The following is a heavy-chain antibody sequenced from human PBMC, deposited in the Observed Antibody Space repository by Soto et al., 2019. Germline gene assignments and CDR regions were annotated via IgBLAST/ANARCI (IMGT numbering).Heavy chain of an antibody. CDR2: ISYDGSNK. CDR1: GFTFSSYA. V-gene: IGHV3-30-3*01. Sequence: GGSLRLSCAASGFTFSSYAMHWVRQAPGKGLEWVAVISYDGSNKYYADSVKGRFTISRDSAKKTMFLQMNNLRAEDTAVYYCALYTYDMFRFDYWGQGVLVTVSS. CDR3: ALYTYDMFRFDY. J-gene: IGHJ4*02. D-gene: IGHD5-18*01.